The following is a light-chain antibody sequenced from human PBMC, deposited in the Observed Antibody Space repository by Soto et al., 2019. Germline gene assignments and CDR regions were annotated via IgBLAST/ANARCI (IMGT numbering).Light chain of an antibody. CDR2: EVS. Sequence: SVLAPPASVSGSPGQSTTIICTGTSSYIRGYNYVSWYQQHPGKAPKLMIYEVSNRPSGVSNRFSGSKSGNTASLTISGLQADDEGDYYCSSYTSSSTYVFGTGTKVTVL. CDR1: SSYIRGYNY. J-gene: IGLJ1*01. V-gene: IGLV2-14*01. CDR3: SSYTSSSTYV.